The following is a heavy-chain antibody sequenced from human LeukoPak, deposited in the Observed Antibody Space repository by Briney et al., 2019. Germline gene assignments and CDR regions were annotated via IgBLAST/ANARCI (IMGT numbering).Heavy chain of an antibody. Sequence: SETLSLTCTVSDGSISTYYWSWIRQPPGKGLEWIGYIYYSGSTNYNPSLKSRVTISVDTSKNQFSLKLSSVTAADTAVYYCSRVSSGYVFPYYFYYYMAVWGKGTTVTVS. CDR2: IYYSGST. V-gene: IGHV4-59*01. CDR3: SRVSSGYVFPYYFYYYMAV. CDR1: DGSISTYY. D-gene: IGHD5-12*01. J-gene: IGHJ6*03.